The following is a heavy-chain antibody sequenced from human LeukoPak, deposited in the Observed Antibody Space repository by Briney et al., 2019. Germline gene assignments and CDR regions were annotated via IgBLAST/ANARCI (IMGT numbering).Heavy chain of an antibody. D-gene: IGHD3-9*01. Sequence: ASVKVSCKASGYTFTSYYMHWVRQAPGQGLEWMGIINPSGGSTSYAQKFQGRVTMTRDMSTSTVYMELSSLRSEDTAVYYCARDVFYDILTGYYKPINWFDPWGQGTLVTVSS. CDR2: INPSGGST. CDR3: ARDVFYDILTGYYKPINWFDP. CDR1: GYTFTSYY. J-gene: IGHJ5*02. V-gene: IGHV1-46*01.